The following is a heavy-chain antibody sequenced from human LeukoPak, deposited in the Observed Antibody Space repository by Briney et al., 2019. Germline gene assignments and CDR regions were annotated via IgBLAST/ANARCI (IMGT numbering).Heavy chain of an antibody. CDR3: ARDSIVVVPAAIGDYYGMDV. J-gene: IGHJ6*02. D-gene: IGHD2-2*01. CDR1: GYTFTSYG. CDR2: ISAYNGNT. V-gene: IGHV1-18*01. Sequence: VKVSCKASGYTFTSYGISWVRQAPGQGLEWMGWISAYNGNTNYAQKLQGRVTMTTDTSTSTAYMELRSLRSDDTAVYYCARDSIVVVPAAIGDYYGMDVWGQGTTVTVSS.